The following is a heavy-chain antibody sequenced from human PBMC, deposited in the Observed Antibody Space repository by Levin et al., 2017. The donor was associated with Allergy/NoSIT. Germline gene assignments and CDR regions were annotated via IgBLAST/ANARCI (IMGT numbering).Heavy chain of an antibody. Sequence: SVKVSCKASGGTFITYAINWVRQAPGQGPQWMGGIIPSFGTPHYAQNFQGRVTITADVSTDTTYMELSSLGSEDTATYYCARKFSTSWYDAFDLWGQGTMVTVSS. D-gene: IGHD6-6*01. CDR1: GGTFITYA. CDR2: IIPSFGTP. CDR3: ARKFSTSWYDAFDL. V-gene: IGHV1-69*13. J-gene: IGHJ3*01.